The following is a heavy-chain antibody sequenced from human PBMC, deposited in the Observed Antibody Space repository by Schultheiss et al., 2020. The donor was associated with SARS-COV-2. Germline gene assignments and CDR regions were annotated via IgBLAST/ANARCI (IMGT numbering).Heavy chain of an antibody. D-gene: IGHD3-3*01. CDR2: IYYSGST. V-gene: IGHV4-61*08. CDR1: GGSISSDGYY. Sequence: SETLSLTCTVSGGSISSDGYYWSWIRQHPGKGLEWIGYIYYSGSTNYNPSLKSRVTISVDTSKNQFSLKLSSVTAADTAVYYCARHYDFWAGGAFDIWGQGTMVTVSS. CDR3: ARHYDFWAGGAFDI. J-gene: IGHJ3*02.